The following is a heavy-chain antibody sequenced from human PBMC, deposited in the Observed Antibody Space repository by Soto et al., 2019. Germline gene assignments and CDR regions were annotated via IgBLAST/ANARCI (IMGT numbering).Heavy chain of an antibody. CDR2: INAGNGNT. Sequence: QVQLVQSGAEVKKPGASVKVSCKASGYTFTSYAMHWVRQAPGQRLEWMGWINAGNGNTKYSQKFQGRVTITRDTSASTAYMELSSLRSEDTAVYYCARDLPYYDFWSGSPFGMDVWGQGTTVTVSS. J-gene: IGHJ6*02. CDR1: GYTFTSYA. D-gene: IGHD3-3*01. V-gene: IGHV1-3*01. CDR3: ARDLPYYDFWSGSPFGMDV.